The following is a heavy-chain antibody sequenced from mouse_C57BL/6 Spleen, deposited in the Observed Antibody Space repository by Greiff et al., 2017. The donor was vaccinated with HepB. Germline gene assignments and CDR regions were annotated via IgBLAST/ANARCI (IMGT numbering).Heavy chain of an antibody. Sequence: QVQLQQSGAELVRPGTSVKVSCKASGYAFTNYLIEWVKQRPGQGLEWIGVINPGSGGTNYNEKFKGKATLTADKSSSTAYMQLSSLTSEDSAVYFCARSNGYDWDYAMDYWGQGTSVTVSS. CDR1: GYAFTNYL. J-gene: IGHJ4*01. V-gene: IGHV1-54*01. CDR3: ARSNGYDWDYAMDY. D-gene: IGHD2-2*01. CDR2: INPGSGGT.